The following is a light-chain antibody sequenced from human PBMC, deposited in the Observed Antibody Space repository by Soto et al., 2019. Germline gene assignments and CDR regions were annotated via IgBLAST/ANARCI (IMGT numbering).Light chain of an antibody. CDR2: GAS. J-gene: IGKJ4*01. CDR3: QQHGNSLT. V-gene: IGKV3-20*01. Sequence: EIVMTQSPATLSVSPGERATLSCRASQSVSSDLAWFQQKPGQAPRLIYGASSRATGIPDRFSGSGSGTDFTLSISGLEPEDSAVYYCQQHGNSLTFGGGTKVDIK. CDR1: QSVSSD.